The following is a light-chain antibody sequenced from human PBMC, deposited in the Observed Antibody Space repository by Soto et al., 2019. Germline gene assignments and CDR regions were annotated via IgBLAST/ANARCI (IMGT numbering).Light chain of an antibody. V-gene: IGKV3-15*01. Sequence: EIVMTQSPATLSVSPGERATLSCRASQSVSSNLAWYQQKPGQAPRLLIYGASTRATGIPARFSGSGSGTEFTLTISILQSEDFAVYYCQQYNNWPPLTFGGGTQVEVK. J-gene: IGKJ4*01. CDR2: GAS. CDR1: QSVSSN. CDR3: QQYNNWPPLT.